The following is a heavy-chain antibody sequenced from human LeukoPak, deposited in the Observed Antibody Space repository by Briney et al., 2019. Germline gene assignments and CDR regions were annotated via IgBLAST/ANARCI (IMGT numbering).Heavy chain of an antibody. CDR2: ISSSSSYI. Sequence: KPGGSLRLSCAASGFTFSSYSMNWVRQAPGKGLEWVSSISSSSSYIYYADSVKGRFTISRDNSKNTLYPQMNSLRAEDTAVYYCAKDLGYFDYWGQGTLVTVSS. D-gene: IGHD7-27*01. J-gene: IGHJ4*02. CDR3: AKDLGYFDY. V-gene: IGHV3-21*01. CDR1: GFTFSSYS.